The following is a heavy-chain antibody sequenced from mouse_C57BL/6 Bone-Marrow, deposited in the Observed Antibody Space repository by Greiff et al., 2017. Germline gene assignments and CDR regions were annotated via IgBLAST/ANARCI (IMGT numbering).Heavy chain of an antibody. CDR1: GYTFTSYW. CDR3: AREGSFYYDYGYAMDY. D-gene: IGHD2-4*01. Sequence: VQLQQPGAELVKPGASVKLSCKASGYTFTSYWMQWVKQRPGQGLEWIGEIDPSDSYTNYNQKFKGKATLTVDTSSSTAYMQLSSLTSEDSAVYYCAREGSFYYDYGYAMDYWCQGTSVTVSS. V-gene: IGHV1-50*01. CDR2: IDPSDSYT. J-gene: IGHJ4*01.